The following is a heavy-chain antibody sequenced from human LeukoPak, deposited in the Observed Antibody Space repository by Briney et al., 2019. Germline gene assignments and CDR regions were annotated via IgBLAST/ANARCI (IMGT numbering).Heavy chain of an antibody. D-gene: IGHD3-10*01. J-gene: IGHJ4*02. CDR2: ISYDGSNK. CDR3: AKPYGSGSYYNVDYFDY. V-gene: IGHV3-30*18. Sequence: PGGSLRLSCAASGSTFSSYGMHWVRQAPGKGLEWVAVISYDGSNKYYADSVKGRFTISRDNSKNTLYLQMNSLRAEDTAMYYCAKPYGSGSYYNVDYFDYWGQGTLVTVSS. CDR1: GSTFSSYG.